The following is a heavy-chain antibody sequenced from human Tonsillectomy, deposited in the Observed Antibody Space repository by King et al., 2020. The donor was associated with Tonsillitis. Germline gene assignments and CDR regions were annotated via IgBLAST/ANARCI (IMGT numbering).Heavy chain of an antibody. CDR1: GYTLSNYG. J-gene: IGHJ6*01. V-gene: IGHV1-18*04. D-gene: IGHD1-1*01. CDR2: SSVYNGNI. CDR3: ARAPSRPVYHYYGMDV. Sequence: VQLVQSGAEVKKPGASVKVSCKASGYTLSNYGTSWVRQAPGQGLEWMGWSSVYNGNIKYAQKLQGRVTMTTDTSTSTAYMELRSLRSDDTAVYYCARAPSRPVYHYYGMDVWGQGTTVTVSS.